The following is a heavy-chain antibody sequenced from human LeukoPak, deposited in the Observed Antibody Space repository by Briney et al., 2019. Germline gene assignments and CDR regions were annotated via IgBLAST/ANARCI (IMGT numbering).Heavy chain of an antibody. V-gene: IGHV4-59*01. CDR3: ARTYGSSGLGYFDL. D-gene: IGHD6-13*01. CDR2: IYYSGST. CDR1: GGSISSYY. J-gene: IGHJ2*01. Sequence: SETLSLTCTVSGGSISSYYWSWIRQPPGKGLEWIGYIYYSGSTNYSPSPKSRLTISVDTSKNQFSLKLSSVTAADTAVYYCARTYGSSGLGYFDLWGRGTLVTVSS.